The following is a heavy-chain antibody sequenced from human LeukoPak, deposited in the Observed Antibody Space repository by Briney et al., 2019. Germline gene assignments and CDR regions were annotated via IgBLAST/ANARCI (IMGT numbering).Heavy chain of an antibody. CDR3: ARFDYSSSWYDFDY. Sequence: PSETLSLTFDVYGGSFSNYYWSWIRQPPGKGLEWIGEINHSGSTNYNPSLKSRVTISVDTSKNQFSLKLSSVTAADTAVYYCARFDYSSSWYDFDYWGQGTLVTVSS. J-gene: IGHJ4*02. D-gene: IGHD6-13*01. V-gene: IGHV4-34*01. CDR2: INHSGST. CDR1: GGSFSNYY.